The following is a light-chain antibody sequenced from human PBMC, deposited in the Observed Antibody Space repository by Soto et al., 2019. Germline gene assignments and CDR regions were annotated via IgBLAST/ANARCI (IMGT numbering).Light chain of an antibody. V-gene: IGKV2-28*01. CDR2: LGS. CDR3: MQALQTPYT. J-gene: IGKJ2*01. CDR1: QSLLHSNGYNY. Sequence: MTQSPLSLPVTPGEPASISCRSSQSLLHSNGYNYLDWYLQKPGQSPQLLIYLGSNRASGVPDRFSGSGSGTDFTLKISRVEAEDVGVYYCMQALQTPYTFGQGTKLEIK.